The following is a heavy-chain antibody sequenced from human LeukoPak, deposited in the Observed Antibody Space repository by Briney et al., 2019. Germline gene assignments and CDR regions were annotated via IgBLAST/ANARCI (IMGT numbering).Heavy chain of an antibody. Sequence: GGSLRLSCAASGFNFSSYEMNWVRQAPGKGLEWVSYITSSSSTIYYADSVKGRFTISRDNAKNSLYLQMNSLRDEDTAVYYCARVRYSSGWYVDYWGQGTLVTVSS. CDR3: ARVRYSSGWYVDY. J-gene: IGHJ4*02. CDR2: ITSSSSTI. V-gene: IGHV3-48*03. CDR1: GFNFSSYE. D-gene: IGHD6-19*01.